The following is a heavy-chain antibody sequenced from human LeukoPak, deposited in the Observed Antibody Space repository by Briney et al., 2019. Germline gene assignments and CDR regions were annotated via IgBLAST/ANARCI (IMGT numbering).Heavy chain of an antibody. V-gene: IGHV1-18*01. CDR3: ARDRGSTYYYDSSGYYGY. D-gene: IGHD3-22*01. Sequence: ASVKVSCKASGYTFTSYGISWVRQAPGQGLEWMGWISAYNGNTNYAQKLQGRVTMTRDTSISTAYMELSRLRSDDTAVYYCARDRGSTYYYDSSGYYGYWGQGTLVTVSS. CDR1: GYTFTSYG. J-gene: IGHJ4*02. CDR2: ISAYNGNT.